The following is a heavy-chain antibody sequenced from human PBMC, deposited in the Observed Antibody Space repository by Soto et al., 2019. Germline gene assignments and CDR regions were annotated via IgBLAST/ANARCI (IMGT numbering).Heavy chain of an antibody. CDR2: ISPHNFNT. CDR3: ARDEGGYDILTGYYKAHHFDY. V-gene: IGHV1-18*01. D-gene: IGHD3-9*01. Sequence: ASVKVSCKASGYTLTHFYMTWVRQATGQGLEWMGAISPHNFNTNYAQKFRGRVTLTTEKSTNTAYMDLRSLTSDDTAVYYCARDEGGYDILTGYYKAHHFDYWGQGVPVTVSS. J-gene: IGHJ4*02. CDR1: GYTLTHFY.